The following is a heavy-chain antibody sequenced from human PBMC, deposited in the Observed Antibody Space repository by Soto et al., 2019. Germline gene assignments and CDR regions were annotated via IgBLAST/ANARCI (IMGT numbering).Heavy chain of an antibody. CDR1: GGSISSYY. V-gene: IGHV4-59*01. Sequence: SETLSLTCTVSGGSISSYYWSWIRQPPGKGLEWIGYIYYSGSTNYNPSLKSRATISVDTSKNQFSLKLSSVTAADTAVYYCAREVHSSGSLYFDYWGQGTLVTVSS. CDR2: IYYSGST. J-gene: IGHJ4*02. CDR3: AREVHSSGSLYFDY. D-gene: IGHD6-19*01.